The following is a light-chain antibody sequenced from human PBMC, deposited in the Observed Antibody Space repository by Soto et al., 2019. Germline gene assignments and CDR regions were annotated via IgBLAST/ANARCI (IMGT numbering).Light chain of an antibody. J-gene: IGKJ5*01. Sequence: ELVLTQSPVTLSVSPGERVTLSCRASQRVGSNYLAWYQQKPGQTPRLLIYGISARATGIPDRFSGSGYGTEFTRTISSLQSEDFAVYYCQQYTSWPITFGHGTRLEIK. CDR3: QQYTSWPIT. V-gene: IGKV3-15*01. CDR2: GIS. CDR1: QRVGSN.